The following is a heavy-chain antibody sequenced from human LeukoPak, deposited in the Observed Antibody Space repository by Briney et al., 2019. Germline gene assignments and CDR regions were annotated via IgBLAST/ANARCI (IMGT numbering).Heavy chain of an antibody. CDR2: IRSKAYGGTA. V-gene: IGHV3-49*04. D-gene: IGHD3-16*01. CDR3: ARVRLGNDFDY. J-gene: IGHJ4*02. Sequence: PGRSLRLSCTASGFTFEDDAVPWGYAMTWVRQAPGEGLEWVGFIRSKAYGGTAEYAASVRGRFTISRDDSKSIAYLQMNSLKTEDTAVYYCARVRLGNDFDYWGQGTLVTVSS. CDR1: GFTFEDDAVPWGYA.